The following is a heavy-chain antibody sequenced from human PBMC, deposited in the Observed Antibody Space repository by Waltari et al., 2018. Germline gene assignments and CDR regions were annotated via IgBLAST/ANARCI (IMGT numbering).Heavy chain of an antibody. CDR3: AMLRQNYYYYYMDV. J-gene: IGHJ6*03. Sequence: QVHLVQSGAEVKKPGSSVKFYCKASGGTFSSYAISWVRQAPGQGLEWMGGIIPIFGVANDAQKFQVRVTITADKDTRTAYMELSSLRSEDTAVYYCAMLRQNYYYYYMDVWGKGTTVTVSS. CDR2: IIPIFGVA. V-gene: IGHV1-69*17. CDR1: GGTFSSYA.